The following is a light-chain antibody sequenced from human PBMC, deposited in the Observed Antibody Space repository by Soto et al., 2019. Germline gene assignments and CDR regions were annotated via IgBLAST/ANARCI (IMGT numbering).Light chain of an antibody. Sequence: DIQMTQSPSSLSASVGDRVTITCRASQSISNYLNWYQQKPGKAPNLLIYDASSLQSGVPSRFSGSGSGTDFTLTIISLQPEDFATYYCQQSYSTPPGTFGQGTKLEIK. J-gene: IGKJ2*01. CDR2: DAS. CDR1: QSISNY. CDR3: QQSYSTPPGT. V-gene: IGKV1-39*01.